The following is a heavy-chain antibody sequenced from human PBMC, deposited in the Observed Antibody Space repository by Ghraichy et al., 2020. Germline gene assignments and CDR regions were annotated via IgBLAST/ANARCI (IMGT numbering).Heavy chain of an antibody. CDR2: VFYTGNP. J-gene: IGHJ4*02. CDR3: ARGKDHLLCPFDT. D-gene: IGHD2-2*01. Sequence: SQTLSLTCTVSGDSIGTHYWSWIRQPPEKRPEWLGYVFYTGNPNYSPSLKSRLTVSLDTSKNQFSLNLTSVSAADTAVYYCARGKDHLLCPFDTWGQGILVTVSS. CDR1: GDSIGTHY. V-gene: IGHV4-59*11.